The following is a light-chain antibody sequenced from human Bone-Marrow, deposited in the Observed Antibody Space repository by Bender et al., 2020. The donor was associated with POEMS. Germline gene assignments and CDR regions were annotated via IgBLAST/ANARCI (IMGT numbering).Light chain of an antibody. CDR1: SSDVGGYNY. Sequence: QSALTQPASVSGSPGQSITISCTGTSSDVGGYNYVSWYQQHPGKAPKLMIYDVSNRPSGVSNRFSGSKSGNPASLTISGLQAEDEADYYCCSYAGVYVFGSGTQVTVL. CDR2: DVS. V-gene: IGLV2-14*01. J-gene: IGLJ1*01. CDR3: CSYAGVYV.